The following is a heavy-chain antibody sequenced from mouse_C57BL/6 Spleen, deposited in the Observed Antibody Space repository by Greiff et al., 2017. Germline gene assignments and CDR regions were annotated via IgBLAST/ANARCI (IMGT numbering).Heavy chain of an antibody. CDR2: IYPGSGNT. CDR3: ARRSYYGSSYYFGY. V-gene: IGHV1-76*01. Sequence: VKLQESGAELVRPGASVKLSCKASGYTFTDYYINWVKQRPGQGLEWIARIYPGSGNTYYNEKFKGKATLTAEKSSSTAYMQLSSLTSEDSAVYFYARRSYYGSSYYFGYWGQGTTLAVAT. J-gene: IGHJ2*01. D-gene: IGHD1-1*01. CDR1: GYTFTDYY.